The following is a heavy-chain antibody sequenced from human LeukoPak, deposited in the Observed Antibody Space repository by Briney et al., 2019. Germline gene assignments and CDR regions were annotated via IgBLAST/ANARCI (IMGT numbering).Heavy chain of an antibody. J-gene: IGHJ5*02. CDR2: IWYDGSNK. CDR3: ARKDYDFWSGYDWFDP. Sequence: QPGGSLRLSCAASGFTFSSYGMHWVRQAPGKGLEWVAVIWYDGSNKYYADSVKGRFTISRDNSKNTLYLQMNSLRAEDTAVYYCARKDYDFWSGYDWFDPWGQGTLVTVSS. CDR1: GFTFSSYG. V-gene: IGHV3-33*01. D-gene: IGHD3-3*01.